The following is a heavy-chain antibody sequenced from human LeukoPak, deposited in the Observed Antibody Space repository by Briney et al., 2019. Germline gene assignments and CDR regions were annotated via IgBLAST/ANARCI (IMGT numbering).Heavy chain of an antibody. J-gene: IGHJ1*01. V-gene: IGHV3-15*01. CDR3: TTDRYYDNSELQFQH. CDR2: IKRETDGGTI. CDR1: GFTLNNAW. D-gene: IGHD3-22*01. Sequence: PGGSLRLSCAASGFTLNNAWMSWVRHAPGKGLEWLGRIKRETDGGTIDYAAPVKGRFTISRDDSRNTLYLQMDSLKIEDTAVYYCTTDRYYDNSELQFQHWGQGTLVTVSS.